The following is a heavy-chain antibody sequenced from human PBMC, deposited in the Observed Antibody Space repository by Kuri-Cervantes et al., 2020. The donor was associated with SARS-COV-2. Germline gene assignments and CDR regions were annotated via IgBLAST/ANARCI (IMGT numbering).Heavy chain of an antibody. CDR1: GGSISSYY. J-gene: IGHJ6*02. Sequence: ESLKISCTVSGGSISSYYRSWIRQPPGKGLEWIGYIYYSGSSNYNPSLKSRVTISVDTSKNQFSLRLSSVTAADTAVYYCARAFVVVVAAWRTGMDVWGQGTTVTVSS. D-gene: IGHD2-15*01. CDR3: ARAFVVVVAAWRTGMDV. CDR2: IYYSGSS. V-gene: IGHV4-59*12.